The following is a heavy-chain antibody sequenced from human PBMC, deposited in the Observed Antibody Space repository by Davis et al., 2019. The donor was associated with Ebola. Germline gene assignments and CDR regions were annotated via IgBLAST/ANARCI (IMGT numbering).Heavy chain of an antibody. D-gene: IGHD2-2*01. Sequence: GSLRLSCTVSGGSISSSSYYWGWIRQPPGKGLEWIGSIYYSGSTNYNASLKSRVTMSIDPSKNQYSLRLNSVTAADTAVYYCARHEYQLPLDYWGQGTLVTVSS. CDR2: IYYSGST. J-gene: IGHJ4*02. V-gene: IGHV4-39*07. CDR3: ARHEYQLPLDY. CDR1: GGSISSSSYY.